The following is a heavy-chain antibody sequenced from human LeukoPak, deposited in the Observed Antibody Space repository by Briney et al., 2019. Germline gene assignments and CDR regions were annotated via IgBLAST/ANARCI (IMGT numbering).Heavy chain of an antibody. CDR3: ARELRPQVSDIYYFDY. V-gene: IGHV4-59*01. J-gene: IGHJ4*02. CDR2: IYYSGST. D-gene: IGHD5/OR15-5a*01. CDR1: GDSISSYY. Sequence: SETLSLTCTVSGDSISSYYWSWIRQPPGKGLEWIGYIYYSGSTNYNPSLKSRVTISVDTSKNQFSLKLSSVTAADTAVYYCARELRPQVSDIYYFDYWGQGTLVTVSS.